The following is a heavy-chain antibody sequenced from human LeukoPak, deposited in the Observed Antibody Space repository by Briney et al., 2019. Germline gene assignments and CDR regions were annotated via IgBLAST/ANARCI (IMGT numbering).Heavy chain of an antibody. CDR2: IYYSGST. Sequence: SETLSLTCTVSGGSISSTTYYWGWIRQPPGEGLEWIGNIYYSGSTYYNPSLKSRVTISIDTPKNQFSLKLSSVTAADTAVYYCVRLNYVWGTYPSYYFDYWGQGTLVTVSS. CDR1: GGSISSTTYY. J-gene: IGHJ4*02. CDR3: VRLNYVWGTYPSYYFDY. D-gene: IGHD3-16*01. V-gene: IGHV4-39*01.